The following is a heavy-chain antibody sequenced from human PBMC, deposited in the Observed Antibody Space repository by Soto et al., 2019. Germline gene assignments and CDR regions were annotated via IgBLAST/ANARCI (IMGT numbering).Heavy chain of an antibody. J-gene: IGHJ4*02. D-gene: IGHD6-19*01. Sequence: GGSLRLSCAASGITLNSYWMSWVRQAPGKGLEWVANIKYDGSEIYYVDSVKGRFTISRDNAKNSLFLQMNSLRAEDTAVYYCVRDGNSGWHFDYWGQGTLVTVSS. V-gene: IGHV3-7*03. CDR3: VRDGNSGWHFDY. CDR2: IKYDGSEI. CDR1: GITLNSYW.